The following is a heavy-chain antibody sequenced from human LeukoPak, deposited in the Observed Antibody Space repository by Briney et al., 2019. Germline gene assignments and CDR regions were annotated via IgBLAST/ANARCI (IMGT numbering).Heavy chain of an antibody. CDR3: NRFSGWPDY. Sequence: SETLSLTCTVSGGSIRSSSYDWGWIRQPPGKGLEWIGSIYYSGSTYYNPSLKSRVTISVDTSKNQFSLKLSSVTAADTAVYYCNRFSGWPDYWGQGTLVTVSS. V-gene: IGHV4-39*01. D-gene: IGHD6-19*01. CDR1: GGSIRSSSYD. J-gene: IGHJ4*02. CDR2: IYYSGST.